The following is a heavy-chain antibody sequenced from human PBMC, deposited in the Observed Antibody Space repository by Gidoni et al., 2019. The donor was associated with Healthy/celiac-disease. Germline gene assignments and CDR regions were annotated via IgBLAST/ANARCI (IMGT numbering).Heavy chain of an antibody. CDR2: IYYSGNT. Sequence: QVQLQESVPGLVKPSETLSLTCTVSGGSISSFYWSWIRQPPGKGLEWIGYIYYSGNTNYNPSLKSRVTISVGTSKNQFSLKLSSVTAADTAVYYCARARGLGGVDYWGQGTLVTVSS. J-gene: IGHJ4*02. CDR3: ARARGLGGVDY. CDR1: GGSISSFY. D-gene: IGHD2-8*02. V-gene: IGHV4-59*01.